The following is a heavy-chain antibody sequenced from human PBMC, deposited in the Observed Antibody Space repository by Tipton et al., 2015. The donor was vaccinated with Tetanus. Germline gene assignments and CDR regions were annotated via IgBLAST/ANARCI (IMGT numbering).Heavy chain of an antibody. CDR2: ITFDGNTK. D-gene: IGHD3-16*01. CDR1: GLTFTRYA. Sequence: SLRLSCAASGLTFTRYAMHWVRQAPGKGLEWVAVITFDGNTKYYADSVKGRFTLSRDNSQSTLYLQMNSLKVEDTAVYYCAREDGGPTLDYFDSWGQGALVIVSS. CDR3: AREDGGPTLDYFDS. V-gene: IGHV3-30-3*01. J-gene: IGHJ4*02.